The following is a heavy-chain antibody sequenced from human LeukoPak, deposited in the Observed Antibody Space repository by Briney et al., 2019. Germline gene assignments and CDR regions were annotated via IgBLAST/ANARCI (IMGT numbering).Heavy chain of an antibody. J-gene: IGHJ4*02. Sequence: MASETLSLTCTVSGDSLSSGLYYWGWIRQPPGKGLTWIGSVYYSGSTLFSASFENRVAMPVDRSKNQFSLKLNSVTAADTATYYCPRLCQVTTCAKFESWGQGILVTVAS. CDR1: GDSLSSGLYY. V-gene: IGHV4-39*01. CDR2: VYYSGST. D-gene: IGHD2-21*02. CDR3: PRLCQVTTCAKFES.